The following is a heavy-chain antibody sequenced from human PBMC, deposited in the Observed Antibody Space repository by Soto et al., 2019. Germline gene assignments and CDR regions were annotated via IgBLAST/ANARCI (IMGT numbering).Heavy chain of an antibody. CDR1: GFTFRAYA. D-gene: IGHD5-18*01. CDR2: LYGSGGGI. J-gene: IGHJ4*02. V-gene: IGHV3-23*01. Sequence: GGSLRLSCAASGFTFRAYAMIWARQAPGRGLEWVSGLYGSGGGIFYADSVKGRFTISRDNAKNSLSLQMNNLRAEDTAVYYCARENSVQAWLHHFDHWGLGTLVTVSS. CDR3: ARENSVQAWLHHFDH.